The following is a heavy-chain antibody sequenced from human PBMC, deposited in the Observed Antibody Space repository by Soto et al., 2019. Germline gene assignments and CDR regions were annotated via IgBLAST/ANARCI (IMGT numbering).Heavy chain of an antibody. CDR3: ARSSGVY. Sequence: ASVKVYCKASGGTFSSYAISWVRQAPGQGLEWMGWIIPNNGKTNYAQKLQGRVTMTTDKSTSTAYMELRSLRSEDTAVYYCARSSGVYLRHATLVTV. D-gene: IGHD2-8*01. CDR1: GGTFSSYA. J-gene: IGHJ4*01. CDR2: IIPNNGKT. V-gene: IGHV1-18*01.